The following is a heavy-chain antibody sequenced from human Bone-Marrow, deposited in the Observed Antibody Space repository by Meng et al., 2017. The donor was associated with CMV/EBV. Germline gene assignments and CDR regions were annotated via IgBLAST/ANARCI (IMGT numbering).Heavy chain of an antibody. Sequence: GESLKISCAASGFAFGDYAMSWVRQAPGKGLEWVSFIRSKSYGGTTLYAASVKGRFTISRDDSKGAAYLQMNSLRTEDTAMYYCTRTWLTGDTYYFDYWGQGTLVTVSS. D-gene: IGHD7-27*01. CDR1: GFAFGDYA. V-gene: IGHV3-49*04. CDR3: TRTWLTGDTYYFDY. J-gene: IGHJ4*02. CDR2: IRSKSYGGTT.